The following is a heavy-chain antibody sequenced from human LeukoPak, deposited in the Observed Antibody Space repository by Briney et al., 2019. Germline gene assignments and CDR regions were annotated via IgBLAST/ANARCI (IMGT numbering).Heavy chain of an antibody. V-gene: IGHV5-51*01. J-gene: IGHJ4*02. CDR2: IYPDDSDT. CDR1: GYTFPYYW. Sequence: GESLKISCKGSGYTFPYYWIAWVRQMPGKGLEWMGIIYPDDSDTRYSPSFQGLVTISADKSITTAYLQWSSLKASDTAMYYCARLRTSSWYTVDYWGQGTLVTVSS. D-gene: IGHD6-13*01. CDR3: ARLRTSSWYTVDY.